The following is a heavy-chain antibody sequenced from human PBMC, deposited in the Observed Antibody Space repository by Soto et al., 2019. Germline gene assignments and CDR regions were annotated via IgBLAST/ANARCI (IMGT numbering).Heavy chain of an antibody. J-gene: IGHJ4*02. CDR1: GFTFSNFA. CDR2: ISGSGDDT. D-gene: IGHD1-1*01. CDR3: ANPIPKTGTTFGF. V-gene: IGHV3-23*01. Sequence: QLLESGGGFVQPGGSLRLSCVASGFTFSNFAMAWVRQAPWEGLEWVSAISGSGDDTFYADSMKGRFTISRDNSKDTLYLQINSLRAEDTAVYYCANPIPKTGTTFGFWGQGTLVTVSS.